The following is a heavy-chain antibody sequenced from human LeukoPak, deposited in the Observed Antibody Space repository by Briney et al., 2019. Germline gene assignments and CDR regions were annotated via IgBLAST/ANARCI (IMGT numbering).Heavy chain of an antibody. D-gene: IGHD6-19*01. Sequence: SETLSLTCSVSGGSISDYYWSWIRLSPGTGLEWIGYMDYSGSAAYNPSLRGRVTISIDTSKKQFSLEVTSVTAAGTAVYFCARRKRGSGGPFDSWGHGTLVTVSS. J-gene: IGHJ4*01. CDR1: GGSISDYY. CDR3: ARRKRGSGGPFDS. V-gene: IGHV4-59*08. CDR2: MDYSGSA.